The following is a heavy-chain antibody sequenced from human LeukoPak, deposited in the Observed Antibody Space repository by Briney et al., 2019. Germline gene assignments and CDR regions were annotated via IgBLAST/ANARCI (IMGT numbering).Heavy chain of an antibody. V-gene: IGHV4-59*01. CDR3: ASSDIVTGTTYYFDY. J-gene: IGHJ4*02. Sequence: SETLSLTCTVSGGSISSYYWSWIRQPPGKGLEWIGHIYYSGSTNYNPSLKSRVTISVDTSKNQFSLKLSSVTAADTAVYYCASSDIVTGTTYYFDYWGQGTLITVSS. CDR2: IYYSGST. D-gene: IGHD1-14*01. CDR1: GGSISSYY.